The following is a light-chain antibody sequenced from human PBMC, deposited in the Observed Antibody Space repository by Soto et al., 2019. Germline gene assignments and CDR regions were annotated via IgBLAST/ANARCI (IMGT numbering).Light chain of an antibody. V-gene: IGLV1-44*01. CDR2: SNN. J-gene: IGLJ3*02. CDR1: SSNIGSNT. CDR3: AAWDDSLNGPV. Sequence: QSVLTQPPSASGTPGQRDTISCSGSSSNIGSNTVNWYQQLPGTAPKLLIYSNNQRPSGVPDRFSGSKSGTSASLAISGLQSEDKADYYCAAWDDSLNGPVFGGWTKVTVL.